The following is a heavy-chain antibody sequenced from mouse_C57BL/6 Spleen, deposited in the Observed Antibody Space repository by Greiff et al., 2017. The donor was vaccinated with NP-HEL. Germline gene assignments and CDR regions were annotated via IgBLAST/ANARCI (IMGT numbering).Heavy chain of an antibody. V-gene: IGHV1-52*01. CDR2: IDPSDSET. CDR3: AKGDYYYGSRPAWFAY. D-gene: IGHD1-1*01. CDR1: GYTFTSYW. J-gene: IGHJ3*01. Sequence: VQLQQPGAELVRPGSSVKLSCKASGYTFTSYWMHWVKQRPIQGLEWIGNIDPSDSETHYNQKFKDKATLTVDKSSSTAYMQLSSLTSEDSAVYYCAKGDYYYGSRPAWFAYWGQGTLVTVSA.